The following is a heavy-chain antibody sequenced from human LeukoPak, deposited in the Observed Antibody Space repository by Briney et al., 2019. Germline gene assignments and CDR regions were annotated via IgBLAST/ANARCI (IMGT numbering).Heavy chain of an antibody. Sequence: GGSLRLSCAASGFTFSDYYMSWIRQAPGKGLEGVSYISTSGNTIYYSDSVKGRFTISRDNAKNSLYLQMYSLRAEDTAVYYCARVNYDILTGYYNDYWGQGTLVTVSS. J-gene: IGHJ4*02. D-gene: IGHD3-9*01. V-gene: IGHV3-11*04. CDR1: GFTFSDYY. CDR2: ISTSGNTI. CDR3: ARVNYDILTGYYNDY.